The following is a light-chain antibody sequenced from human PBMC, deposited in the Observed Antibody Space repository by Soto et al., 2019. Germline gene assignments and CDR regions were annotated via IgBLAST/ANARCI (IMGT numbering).Light chain of an antibody. J-gene: IGLJ2*01. CDR3: NSYRDRSTRVV. CDR1: SSDVGGYNY. Sequence: QSALTQPASVSGSPGQSITISCTGTSSDVGGYNYVSWYQQHPGKAPKLMIYEVSNRPSGVSYRFSGSKSGNTASLTISGLQAEDEADYYCNSYRDRSTRVVFGGGTKLTVL. CDR2: EVS. V-gene: IGLV2-14*01.